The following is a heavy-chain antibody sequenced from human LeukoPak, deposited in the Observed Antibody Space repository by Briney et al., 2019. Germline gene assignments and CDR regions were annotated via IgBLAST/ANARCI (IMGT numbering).Heavy chain of an antibody. CDR1: GFTFSSYS. Sequence: GGSLRLSCAASGFTFSSYSMNWVRQAPGKGLEWVSYSDTGSSTIYNADSVKGRFTISRDNAKNSLYLQMNSLRAEDTAVYCCARAVWYYDSSGYAIGVYFDSWGQGTLVTVSS. CDR2: SDTGSSTI. V-gene: IGHV3-48*01. D-gene: IGHD3-22*01. J-gene: IGHJ4*02. CDR3: ARAVWYYDSSGYAIGVYFDS.